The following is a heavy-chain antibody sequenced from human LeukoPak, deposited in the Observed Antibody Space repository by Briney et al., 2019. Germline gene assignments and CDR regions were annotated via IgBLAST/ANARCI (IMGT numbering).Heavy chain of an antibody. J-gene: IGHJ4*02. V-gene: IGHV1-18*01. D-gene: IGHD6-19*01. CDR1: GYTFTSCG. CDR2: ISAYNGNT. Sequence: ASVKVSCKASGYTFTSCGISWARQAPGQGLEWMGWISAYNGNTNYAQKLQGRVTMTTDTSTSTAYMELRSLRSDDTAVYYCARVGSSGWYVSYWGQGTLVTVSS. CDR3: ARVGSSGWYVSY.